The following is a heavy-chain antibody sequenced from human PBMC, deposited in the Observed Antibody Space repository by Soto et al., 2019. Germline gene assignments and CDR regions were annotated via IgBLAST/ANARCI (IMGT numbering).Heavy chain of an antibody. D-gene: IGHD6-19*01. Sequence: VQLVESGGGVVQPGRSLRLSCAASGFTFSDYAMHWVRQAPGKGLEWVAVVSHDGRNTHYADSVKGRFTISRDSSKNTVTLEMNSLRAEATAVYDCAKGGRQWLVTSDFNYWGQGALVTVSS. J-gene: IGHJ4*02. V-gene: IGHV3-30*18. CDR3: AKGGRQWLVTSDFNY. CDR2: VSHDGRNT. CDR1: GFTFSDYA.